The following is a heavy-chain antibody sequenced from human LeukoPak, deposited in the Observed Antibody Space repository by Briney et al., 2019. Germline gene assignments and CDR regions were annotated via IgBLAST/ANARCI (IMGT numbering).Heavy chain of an antibody. CDR2: INPNSGGT. Sequence: ASVKVSCKASGYTFTGYYMHWVRQAPGQGLEWMGRINPNSGGTNYAQKFQGRVTMTRDTSISTAYMELSRLRSDDTAVYYCARGYCSGGTCYLVENWLDPWGQGTLVSVSS. V-gene: IGHV1-2*06. CDR1: GYTFTGYY. D-gene: IGHD2-15*01. CDR3: ARGYCSGGTCYLVENWLDP. J-gene: IGHJ5*02.